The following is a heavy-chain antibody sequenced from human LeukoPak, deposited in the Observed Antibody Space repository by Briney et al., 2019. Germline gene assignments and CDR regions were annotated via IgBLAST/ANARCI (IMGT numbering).Heavy chain of an antibody. V-gene: IGHV3-21*01. CDR3: AREGWLQSYNWFDP. D-gene: IGHD5-24*01. CDR1: GLIVSSNY. CDR2: ISSGSTYI. J-gene: IGHJ5*02. Sequence: GGSLRLSCAASGLIVSSNYMNWVRQAPGKGLEWVSSISSGSTYIYYADSVKGRFTISRDNAKNSLYLQMNSLRAEDTAMYYCAREGWLQSYNWFDPWGQGTLVTVSS.